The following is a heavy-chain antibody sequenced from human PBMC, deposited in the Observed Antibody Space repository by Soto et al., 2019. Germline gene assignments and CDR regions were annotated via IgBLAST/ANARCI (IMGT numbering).Heavy chain of an antibody. Sequence: GGSLRLSCAASGFTFRSYGMHWVRQAPGKGLEWVAVISYDGSNKYYADSVKGRFTISRDNSKNTLYLQMDSLRAEDTAVYYCAKDRDLGSHFDYWGQGTLVTVSS. CDR1: GFTFRSYG. V-gene: IGHV3-30*18. CDR2: ISYDGSNK. J-gene: IGHJ4*02. D-gene: IGHD3-10*01. CDR3: AKDRDLGSHFDY.